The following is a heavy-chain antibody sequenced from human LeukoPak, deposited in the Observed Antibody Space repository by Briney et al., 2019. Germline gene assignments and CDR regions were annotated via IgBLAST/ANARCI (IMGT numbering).Heavy chain of an antibody. CDR3: ARVGYSGWNLEY. Sequence: SGGSLRLSCAASGFTFSSYWMRWVRQAPGKGLEWVANINQGGSVKYYADSVKGRFTISRDDAKNSLYVQMNSLRDEDTAVYYCARVGYSGWNLEYWGQGTLVTVSS. J-gene: IGHJ4*02. D-gene: IGHD5-12*01. CDR2: INQGGSVK. CDR1: GFTFSSYW. V-gene: IGHV3-7*01.